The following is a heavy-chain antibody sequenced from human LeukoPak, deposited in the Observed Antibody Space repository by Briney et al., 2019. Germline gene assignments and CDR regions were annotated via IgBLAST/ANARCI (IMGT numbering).Heavy chain of an antibody. CDR1: GGSISSSNW. J-gene: IGHJ4*02. D-gene: IGHD6-13*01. CDR3: ARWEQQLVWDY. CDR2: NYHSGNT. V-gene: IGHV4-4*02. Sequence: SATLSLTCAVSGGSISSSNWWSWVRQPPGKGLEWIGENYHSGNTNHNPSLKSRVPISVDKSKNQVSLKLSSVTAADTAVYYCARWEQQLVWDYWGQGTLVTVPT.